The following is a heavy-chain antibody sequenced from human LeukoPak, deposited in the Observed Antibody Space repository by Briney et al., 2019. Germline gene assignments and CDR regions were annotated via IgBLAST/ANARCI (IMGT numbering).Heavy chain of an antibody. J-gene: IGHJ5*02. Sequence: SETLSLTCTVSGGSISSSSYYWGWIRQPPGKGLEWIGSIYYSGSTYYNPSLKSRVTISVDTSKNQFSLKLSSVTAADTAVYYCARGPPGVVVPAAMRFDPWGQGTLVTVSS. CDR2: IYYSGST. V-gene: IGHV4-39*07. CDR3: ARGPPGVVVPAAMRFDP. CDR1: GGSISSSSYY. D-gene: IGHD2-2*01.